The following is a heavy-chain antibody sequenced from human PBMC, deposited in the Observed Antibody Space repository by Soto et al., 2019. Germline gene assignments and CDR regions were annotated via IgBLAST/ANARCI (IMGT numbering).Heavy chain of an antibody. Sequence: GGSLRLSCAASGFTFSSYGMHWVRQAPGKGLEWVAVISYDGSNKYYADSVKGRFTISRDNSKNTLYLQMNSLRAEDTAVYYCAKDTIEDIVVVPAAKGASYFDYWGQGTLVTVSP. CDR1: GFTFSSYG. V-gene: IGHV3-30*18. D-gene: IGHD2-2*01. J-gene: IGHJ4*02. CDR2: ISYDGSNK. CDR3: AKDTIEDIVVVPAAKGASYFDY.